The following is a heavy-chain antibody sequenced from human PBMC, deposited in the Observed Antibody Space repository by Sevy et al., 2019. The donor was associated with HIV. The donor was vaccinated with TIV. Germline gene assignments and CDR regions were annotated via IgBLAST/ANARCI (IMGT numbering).Heavy chain of an antibody. J-gene: IGHJ4*02. D-gene: IGHD3-9*01. CDR1: GGTFSSYA. V-gene: IGHV1-69*06. CDR2: IIPIFGTA. Sequence: ASVKVSCKASGGTFSSYAISWVRQAPGQGLEWMGGIIPIFGTANYAQKFQGRVTITADKSTSTAYMELSSLRSEEPAVYYCARDPYNDNSPTRNRPRYYFDYWGQGTLVTVSS. CDR3: ARDPYNDNSPTRNRPRYYFDY.